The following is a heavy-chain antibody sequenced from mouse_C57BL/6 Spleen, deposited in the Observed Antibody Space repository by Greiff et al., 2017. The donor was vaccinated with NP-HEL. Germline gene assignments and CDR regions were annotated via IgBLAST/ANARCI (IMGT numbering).Heavy chain of an antibody. D-gene: IGHD3-3*01. CDR3: ARGQEYAMDY. V-gene: IGHV1-80*01. CDR1: GYAFSSYW. CDR2: IYPGDGDT. J-gene: IGHJ4*01. Sequence: LVESGAELVKPGASVKISCKASGYAFSSYWMNWVKQRPGKGLEWIGQIYPGDGDTNYNGKFKGKATLTADKSSSTAYMQLSSLTSEDSAVYFCARGQEYAMDYWGQGTSVTVSS.